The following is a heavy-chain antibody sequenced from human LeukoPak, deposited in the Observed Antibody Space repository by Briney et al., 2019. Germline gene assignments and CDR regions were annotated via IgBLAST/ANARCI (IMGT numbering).Heavy chain of an antibody. CDR1: GFTFDDYA. CDR2: ISYDGSNK. V-gene: IGHV3-30*18. CDR3: AKGTRGSYYGIYDY. J-gene: IGHJ4*02. Sequence: PGGSLRLSCAASGFTFDDYAMHWVRQAPGKGLEWVAVISYDGSNKYYADSVKGRFTISRDNSKNTLYLQMNSLRAEDTAVYYCAKGTRGSYYGIYDYWGQGTLVTVSS. D-gene: IGHD1-26*01.